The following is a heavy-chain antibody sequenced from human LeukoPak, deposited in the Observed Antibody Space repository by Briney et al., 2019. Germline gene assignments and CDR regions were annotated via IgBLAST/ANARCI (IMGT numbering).Heavy chain of an antibody. CDR2: IYYSGST. CDR1: GGSISSGGYY. J-gene: IGHJ5*02. V-gene: IGHV4-31*03. Sequence: SETLSLTCTVSGGSISSGGYYWSWIRQHPGTGLEWIGYIYYSGSTYYNPSLKSRVTISVDTSKNQFSLKLRSVTAADTAVYYCACSTSPNWFDPWGQGTLVTVSS. D-gene: IGHD2-2*01. CDR3: ACSTSPNWFDP.